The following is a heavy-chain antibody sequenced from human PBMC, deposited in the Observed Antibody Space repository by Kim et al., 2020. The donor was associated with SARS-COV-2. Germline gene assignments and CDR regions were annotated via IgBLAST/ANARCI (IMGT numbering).Heavy chain of an antibody. V-gene: IGHV3-53*01. CDR2: IYRGGST. J-gene: IGHJ4*02. D-gene: IGHD5-12*01. CDR3: ARDPEDGYGHFDF. Sequence: GGSLRLSCAASGFTVSSTHMAWIRQTAGKGLEWVSVIYRGGSTQYTDSVRGRFTISRDTSMNMLYLQMNSLGVEDTAVYYCARDPEDGYGHFDFWGQGTLVTVSS. CDR1: GFTVSSTH.